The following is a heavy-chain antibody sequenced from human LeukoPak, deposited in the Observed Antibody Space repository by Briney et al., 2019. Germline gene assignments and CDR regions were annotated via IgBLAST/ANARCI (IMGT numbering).Heavy chain of an antibody. CDR2: ISGTASKI. CDR3: ARGGSGYYQVDY. V-gene: IGHV3-48*04. Sequence: QPGGSLRLSCAASGFTFSSYGMNWVRQAPGKGLEWVSYISGTASKIYYADSVKGRFTISRDNAKNSLFLQMSSLRAEDTAVYYCARGGSGYYQVDYWGQGTLVTVSS. J-gene: IGHJ4*02. D-gene: IGHD3-22*01. CDR1: GFTFSSYG.